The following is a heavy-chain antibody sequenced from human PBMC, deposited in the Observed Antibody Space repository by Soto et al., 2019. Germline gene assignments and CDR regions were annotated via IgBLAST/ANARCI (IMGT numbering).Heavy chain of an antibody. V-gene: IGHV3-23*01. D-gene: IGHD4-17*01. CDR2: IAGDGST. Sequence: GGSLRLSCAASGFSIRSHFMSWVRQAPGQGLEWVSAIAGDGSTYYANSVKGRFTISRDTFKNTVYLQMNSLRAEDTALYYCANLYGDYNPYWGQGTLVTVSS. J-gene: IGHJ4*01. CDR1: GFSIRSHF. CDR3: ANLYGDYNPY.